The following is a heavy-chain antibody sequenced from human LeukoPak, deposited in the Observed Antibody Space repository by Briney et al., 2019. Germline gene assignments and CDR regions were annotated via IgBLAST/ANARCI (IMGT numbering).Heavy chain of an antibody. Sequence: RTSETLSLTCTVSGGSVNSHYWGWIRQPPGKGLEWVGYMSYSGSTNYNPSLKSRVTISADTSKKQFSLNLRSVTAADTAVYYCARGRGGWQQKPLFDYWGQGTLVTVSS. CDR2: MSYSGST. V-gene: IGHV4-59*02. D-gene: IGHD6-13*01. CDR3: ARGRGGWQQKPLFDY. CDR1: GGSVNSHY. J-gene: IGHJ4*02.